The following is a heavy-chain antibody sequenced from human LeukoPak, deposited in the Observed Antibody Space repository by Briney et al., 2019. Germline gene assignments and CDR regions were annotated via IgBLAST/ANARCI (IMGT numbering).Heavy chain of an antibody. CDR1: GFTFSSYS. CDR3: ARDSTSGYSSGWYNYYYGMDV. D-gene: IGHD6-19*01. V-gene: IGHV3-48*04. Sequence: GGSLRLSCAASGFTFSSYSMNWVRQAPGKGLEWVSYISSSSSTIYYADSVKGRFTISRDNAKNSLYLQMNSLRAEDTAVYYCARDSTSGYSSGWYNYYYGMDVWGQGTTVTVSS. CDR2: ISSSSSTI. J-gene: IGHJ6*02.